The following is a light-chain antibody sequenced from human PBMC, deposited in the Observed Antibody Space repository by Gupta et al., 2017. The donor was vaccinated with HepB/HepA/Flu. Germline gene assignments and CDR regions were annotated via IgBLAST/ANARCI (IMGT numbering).Light chain of an antibody. CDR1: QSVSSSY. CDR3: QQYGSSPRT. Sequence: EIVLTQSPGTLSLSPGERATLSCRASQSVSSSYLAWYQQKPGQAPRLLIYGGSSRAADIPDRFSGSGSGTDFTLTISRLEPEDFAVYYCQQYGSSPRTFGQGTKVEIK. CDR2: GGS. J-gene: IGKJ1*01. V-gene: IGKV3-20*01.